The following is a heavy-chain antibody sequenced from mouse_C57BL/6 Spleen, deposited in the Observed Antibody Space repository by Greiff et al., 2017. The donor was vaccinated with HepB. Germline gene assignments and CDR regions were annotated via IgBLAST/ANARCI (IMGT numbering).Heavy chain of an antibody. CDR2: IYPGSGNT. CDR1: GYTFTDYY. Sequence: QVQLKESGAELVRPGASVKLSCKASGYTFTDYYINWVKQRPGQGLEWIARIYPGSGNTYYNEKFKGKATMTAEKSSSTAYMQLSSLTSEDSAVYFCARWGMMKEYAMDYWGQGTSVTVSS. J-gene: IGHJ4*01. D-gene: IGHD2-3*01. V-gene: IGHV1-76*01. CDR3: ARWGMMKEYAMDY.